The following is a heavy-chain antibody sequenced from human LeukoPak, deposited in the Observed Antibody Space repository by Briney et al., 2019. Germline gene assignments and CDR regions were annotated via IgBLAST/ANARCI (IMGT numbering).Heavy chain of an antibody. J-gene: IGHJ5*02. Sequence: PSETLSLTCTVSGGSISSGSYYWSWIRQPAGKELEWIGRIYTSGSTNYNPSLKSRVTISVDTSKNQFSLKLSSVTAADTAVYYCAREGYNWFDPWGQGTLVTVSS. CDR1: GGSISSGSYY. V-gene: IGHV4-61*02. CDR3: AREGYNWFDP. CDR2: IYTSGST.